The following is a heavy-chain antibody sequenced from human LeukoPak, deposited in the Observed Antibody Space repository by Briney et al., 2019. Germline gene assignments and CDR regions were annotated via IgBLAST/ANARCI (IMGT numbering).Heavy chain of an antibody. CDR1: AGYINSNY. J-gene: IGHJ4*02. D-gene: IGHD6-19*01. CDR3: ARGSGWYYY. V-gene: IGHV4-59*01. CDR2: IYHSGST. Sequence: SETLSLTCIVSAGYINSNYWSWIRQPPGKGLEWIGHIYHSGSTNYNPSLKSRVTISVDTSKNQFSLKLSSVTAADTAVYYCARGSGWYYYWGQGTLVTVSS.